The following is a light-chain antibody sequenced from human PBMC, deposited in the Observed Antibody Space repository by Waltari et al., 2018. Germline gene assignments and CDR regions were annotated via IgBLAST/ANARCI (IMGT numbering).Light chain of an antibody. CDR1: QIISIY. CDR3: QQTYIAPYT. CDR2: VSS. V-gene: IGKV1-39*01. J-gene: IGKJ2*01. Sequence: DIHMTQSPSSLSAYVGDRLTITCRASQIISIYLNWFHQTSGKAPKLLTYVSSSLQCGVPSRFSGSGSGTDFTLTISSLQPEDFATYYCQQTYIAPYTFGQGTKLEI.